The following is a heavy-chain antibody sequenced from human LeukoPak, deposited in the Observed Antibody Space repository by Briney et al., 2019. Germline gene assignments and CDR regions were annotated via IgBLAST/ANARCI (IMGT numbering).Heavy chain of an antibody. CDR2: IYHSGST. V-gene: IGHV4-4*02. Sequence: KPSETLSLTCAVSGGSISSSNWWSWVRQPPGKGLEWFGEIYHSGSTNYNPSLKSRVTISVDKSKNQFSLNLSSVTTADTAVYYCARAWYSGQNLYFDYWGQGTLVTVSS. CDR3: ARAWYSGQNLYFDY. J-gene: IGHJ4*02. CDR1: GGSISSSNW. D-gene: IGHD1-26*01.